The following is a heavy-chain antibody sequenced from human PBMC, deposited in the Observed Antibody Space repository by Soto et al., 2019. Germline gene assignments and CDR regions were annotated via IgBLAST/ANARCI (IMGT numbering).Heavy chain of an antibody. J-gene: IGHJ3*02. CDR1: GGSISSYY. Sequence: SETLSLTCTVSGGSISSYYWSWIRQPPGKGLEWIGYIYYSGSTYYNPSLKSRVTISVDTSKNQFSLKLSSVTAADTAVYYCARSTYYYDSRIRAFDIWGQGTMVTVSS. V-gene: IGHV4-59*08. CDR3: ARSTYYYDSRIRAFDI. D-gene: IGHD3-22*01. CDR2: IYYSGST.